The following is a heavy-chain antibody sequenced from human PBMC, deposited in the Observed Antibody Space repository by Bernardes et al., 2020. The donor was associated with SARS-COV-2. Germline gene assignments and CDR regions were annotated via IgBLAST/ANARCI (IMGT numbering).Heavy chain of an antibody. CDR3: ARGQLVPNSRFDY. Sequence: GGSLRLSCAASGFTFRIYGMTWVRQAPGKGLEWVSVISGSGGSTYYNPSLKSRVTISVDTSKNQFSLKLSSVTAADTAVYYCARGQLVPNSRFDYWGQGTLVTVSS. J-gene: IGHJ4*02. CDR1: GFTFRIYG. D-gene: IGHD6-6*01. V-gene: IGHV3-23*02. CDR2: ISGSGGST.